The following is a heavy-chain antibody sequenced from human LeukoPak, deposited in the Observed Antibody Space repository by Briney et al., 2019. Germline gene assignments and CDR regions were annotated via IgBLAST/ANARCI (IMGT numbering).Heavy chain of an antibody. CDR3: ARLRRVYSSGWYTGGVLGFYFDY. V-gene: IGHV4-4*07. J-gene: IGHJ4*02. CDR2: IYTSGST. CDR1: GGSISSYY. D-gene: IGHD6-19*01. Sequence: NPSETLSLTCTVSGGSISSYYWSWIRQPAGKGLEWIGRIYTSGSTNYNPSLKSRVTMSVDTSKNQFSLKLSSVTAADTAVYYCARLRRVYSSGWYTGGVLGFYFDYWGQGTLVTVSS.